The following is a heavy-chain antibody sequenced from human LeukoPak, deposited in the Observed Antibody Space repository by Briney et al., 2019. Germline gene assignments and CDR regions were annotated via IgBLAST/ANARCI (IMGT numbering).Heavy chain of an antibody. CDR1: GYSFTSYW. CDR2: IYPCDSDT. CDR3: ARLISYDSSGYYYVAPFDY. D-gene: IGHD3-22*01. J-gene: IGHJ4*02. V-gene: IGHV5-51*01. Sequence: GESLKIYCKGSGYSFTSYWIGWVRQMPGKGLEWMGIIYPCDSDTRYSPSFQGQVTISADKSISTAYLQWSSLKASDTAMYYCARLISYDSSGYYYVAPFDYWGQGTLVTVSS.